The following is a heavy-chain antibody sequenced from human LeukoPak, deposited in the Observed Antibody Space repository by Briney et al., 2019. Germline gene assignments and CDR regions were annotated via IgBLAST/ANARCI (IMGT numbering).Heavy chain of an antibody. J-gene: IGHJ4*02. CDR2: MFYSGNT. D-gene: IGHD1-26*01. CDR3: AGQVGYFDY. V-gene: IGHV4-39*01. CDR1: GGSIISSSYY. Sequence: PSETLSLTCGVSGGSIISSSYYWGWIRQPPGKGLEWIASMFYSGNTYYNPSLKSRVTMSVDTTENQFSLKLSTVTAADTAVYYCAGQVGYFDYWGQGTLVTVSS.